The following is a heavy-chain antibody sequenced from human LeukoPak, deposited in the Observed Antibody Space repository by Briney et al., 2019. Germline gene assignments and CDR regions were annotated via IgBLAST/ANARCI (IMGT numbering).Heavy chain of an antibody. V-gene: IGHV3-7*01. CDR1: GFTFSSYW. J-gene: IGHJ4*02. CDR3: ARARDSSWDY. D-gene: IGHD6-13*01. CDR2: IKDDGSEK. Sequence: PGGSLRLSCAASGFTFSSYWMSWVRQAPGKGLEWVADIKDDGSEKYYVGSVKGRFTISRGDAKNSLYLQMNSLRAEDTAVYYCARARDSSWDYWGQGTLVTVSS.